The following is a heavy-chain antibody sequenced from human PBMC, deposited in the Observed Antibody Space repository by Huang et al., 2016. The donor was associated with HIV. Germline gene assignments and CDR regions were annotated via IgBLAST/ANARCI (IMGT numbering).Heavy chain of an antibody. V-gene: IGHV4-39*01. D-gene: IGHD3-3*01. CDR2: LYYPGKI. J-gene: IGHJ2*01. CDR3: ARNHDFWRGRMFAISYFDV. CDR1: GGSINTGRYY. Sequence: QMRFQESGPGLVKPSGTLSLTCNVSGGSINTGRYYWGWIRQPPGKGLEWVGSLYYPGKIPFDPSPKGRLTMSADTSKNQFSLNLSSVTAADTAIYYCARNHDFWRGRMFAISYFDVWGRGTLVTVAS.